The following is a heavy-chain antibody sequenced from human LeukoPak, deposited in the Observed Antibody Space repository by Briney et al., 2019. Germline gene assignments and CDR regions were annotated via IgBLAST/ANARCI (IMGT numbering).Heavy chain of an antibody. D-gene: IGHD3-22*01. Sequence: GESLKISCKGSGYSFTSYWIGWVRQMPGKGLEWMGIIYPGDSDTRYSPSFQGQVTISADKSISTAYLQWSSLKASDTAMYYCARHIWDSGGSPLFAIWGQGTLVTVSS. CDR2: IYPGDSDT. CDR1: GYSFTSYW. V-gene: IGHV5-51*01. J-gene: IGHJ4*02. CDR3: ARHIWDSGGSPLFAI.